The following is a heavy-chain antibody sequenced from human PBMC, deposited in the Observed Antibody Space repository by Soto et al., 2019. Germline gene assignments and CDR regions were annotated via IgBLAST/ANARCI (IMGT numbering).Heavy chain of an antibody. CDR2: IYYSGST. CDR1: GGSISSSSYY. J-gene: IGHJ6*02. Sequence: QLQLQESGPGLVKPSETLSLTCTVSGGSISSSSYYWGWIRQPPGKGLEWIGSIYYSGSTYYNPPLKSRVTTSVNTSKNQFPLKLTSVTAADTAVYYCASQEGEQRPPPQRGMDVWGQGTTVTVSS. V-gene: IGHV4-39*01. D-gene: IGHD6-25*01. CDR3: ASQEGEQRPPPQRGMDV.